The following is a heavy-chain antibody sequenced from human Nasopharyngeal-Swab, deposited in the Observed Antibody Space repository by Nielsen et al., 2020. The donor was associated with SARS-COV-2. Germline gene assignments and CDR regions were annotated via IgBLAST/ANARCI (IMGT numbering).Heavy chain of an antibody. J-gene: IGHJ6*02. CDR2: IYYSGST. V-gene: IGHV4-59*08. CDR3: ARLSGDYYYGMDV. CDR1: DGSISSYY. Sequence: SETLSLTCTVSDGSISSYYWSWIRQPPGKGLEWIGYIYYSGSTNYNPSLKSRVTISVDTSKNQFSLKLSSVTAADTAAYYCARLSGDYYYGMDVWGQGTTVTVSS. D-gene: IGHD2-8*02.